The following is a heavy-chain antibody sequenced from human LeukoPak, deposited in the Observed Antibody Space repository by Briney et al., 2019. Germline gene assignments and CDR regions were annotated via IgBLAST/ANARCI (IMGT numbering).Heavy chain of an antibody. Sequence: SETLSLTCTVSGVSISSGSYYWTWIRQPAGEGLEWIGRIYISGSTNYNPFLKGRVTMSIDTSKNQFSLKLSSVTAADTAVYYCAIRLNTYYYDSSGYPYDAFDIWGQGTMVTVSS. J-gene: IGHJ3*02. V-gene: IGHV4-61*02. D-gene: IGHD3-22*01. CDR1: GVSISSGSYY. CDR2: IYISGST. CDR3: AIRLNTYYYDSSGYPYDAFDI.